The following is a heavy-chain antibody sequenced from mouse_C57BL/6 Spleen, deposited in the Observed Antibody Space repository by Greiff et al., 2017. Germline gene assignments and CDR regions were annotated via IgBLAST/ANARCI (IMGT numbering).Heavy chain of an antibody. CDR2: IDPSDSYT. CDR3: ARRFPYYYGSSYYYAMDY. CDR1: GYTFTSYW. D-gene: IGHD1-1*01. J-gene: IGHJ4*01. V-gene: IGHV1-69*01. Sequence: QVQLQQPGAELVMPGASVKLSCKASGYTFTSYWMHWVKQRPGQGLEWIGEIDPSDSYTNYNQKFKGKSTLTVDKSSSTAYMQLSSLTSEDSAVYYCARRFPYYYGSSYYYAMDYWGQGTSVTVSS.